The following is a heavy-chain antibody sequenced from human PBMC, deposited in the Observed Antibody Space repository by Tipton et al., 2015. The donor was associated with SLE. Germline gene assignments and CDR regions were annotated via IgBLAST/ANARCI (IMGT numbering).Heavy chain of an antibody. CDR2: MNPKSGDT. Sequence: QSGPEVKKPGDSVKVYCKASGYTFDSYDINWVRQDTGQGLEWMGSMNPKSGDTAYAQKFQGRVSMTRDTSMSTAYMELSSLGSADTAVYFCARGVECWPLYMVVWGKGASVTVSS. V-gene: IGHV1-8*01. D-gene: IGHD3-3*01. CDR3: ARGVECWPLYMVV. J-gene: IGHJ6*03. CDR1: GYTFDSYD.